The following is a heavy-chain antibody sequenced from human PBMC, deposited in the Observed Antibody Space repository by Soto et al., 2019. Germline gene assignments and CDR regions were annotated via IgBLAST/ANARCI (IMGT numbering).Heavy chain of an antibody. CDR1: GFTFTNYA. J-gene: IGHJ5*02. CDR2: ISASGGLK. CDR3: AREVGAPSGWLDP. Sequence: EVQLSESGGDLRQPGGSLRLSCAASGFTFTNYATTWVRQTPGKGLEWVSGISASGGLKYYADSVQGRFTVSRDNSKNILYLQMDNLRDEDTAPYYCAREVGAPSGWLDPWGQGTQVTVSS. D-gene: IGHD1-26*01. V-gene: IGHV3-23*01.